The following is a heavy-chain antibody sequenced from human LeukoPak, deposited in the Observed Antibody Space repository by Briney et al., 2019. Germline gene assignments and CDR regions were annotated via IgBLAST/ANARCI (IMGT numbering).Heavy chain of an antibody. CDR1: GYTFTSYD. V-gene: IGHV1-8*01. Sequence: GASVKVSCKASGYTFTSYDINWVRQATGQGLEWMGWMNPNCGNTGYAQKFQGRVTMTRNTSISTAYMELSSLRSEDTAVYYCARGLSAMEDFDYWGQGTLVTVSS. D-gene: IGHD5-18*01. CDR3: ARGLSAMEDFDY. J-gene: IGHJ4*02. CDR2: MNPNCGNT.